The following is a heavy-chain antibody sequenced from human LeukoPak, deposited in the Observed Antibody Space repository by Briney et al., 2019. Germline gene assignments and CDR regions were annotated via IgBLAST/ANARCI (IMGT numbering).Heavy chain of an antibody. CDR3: ALSRSGSYPY. D-gene: IGHD1-26*01. CDR1: GFTFSSYS. CDR2: ISSSSSYI. J-gene: IGHJ4*02. V-gene: IGHV3-21*01. Sequence: GGSLSLSCAASGFTFSSYSMNWVRQAPGKGLEWVSSISSSSSYIYYADSVKGRFTISRDNAKNSLYLQMNNLRAEDTAVYYCALSRSGSYPYWGQGTLVTVSS.